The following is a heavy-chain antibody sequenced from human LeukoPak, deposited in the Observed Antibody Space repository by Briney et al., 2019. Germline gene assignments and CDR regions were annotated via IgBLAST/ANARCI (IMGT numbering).Heavy chain of an antibody. J-gene: IGHJ4*02. D-gene: IGHD2-2*03. Sequence: GGSLRLSCAASGFTFSSYGMHWVRQAPGKGLEWVAFIRYDGSNKYYADSVKGRFTISRDNSKYTLYLQMNSLRAEDTAVYYCAKDLAIVVVPAAQRSAIDYWGQGTLVTVSS. CDR3: AKDLAIVVVPAAQRSAIDY. V-gene: IGHV3-30*02. CDR2: IRYDGSNK. CDR1: GFTFSSYG.